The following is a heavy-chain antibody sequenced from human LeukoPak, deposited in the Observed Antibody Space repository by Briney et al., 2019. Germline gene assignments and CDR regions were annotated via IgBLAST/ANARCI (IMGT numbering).Heavy chain of an antibody. CDR2: VNPDGST. Sequence: SETLSLTCAVYGGSFSGNYWSWIRQPPGKGLEWIGEVNPDGSTAYTPSLKSRVSMSVDRSENQFSLKVTSVTAADTAVYYCARGAAGPRLAYRGQGTLVTVSS. CDR1: GGSFSGNY. J-gene: IGHJ4*02. V-gene: IGHV4-34*01. D-gene: IGHD6-13*01. CDR3: ARGAAGPRLAY.